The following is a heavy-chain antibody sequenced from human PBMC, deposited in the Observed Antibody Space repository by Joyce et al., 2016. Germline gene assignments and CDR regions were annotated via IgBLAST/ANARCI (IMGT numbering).Heavy chain of an antibody. D-gene: IGHD1-26*01. CDR3: ANIVVGTSTTFDS. V-gene: IGHV4-59*01. CDR1: GASISSFY. J-gene: IGHJ4*02. Sequence: QVQLQESGPGLVKPSETLSLTCTVSGASISSFYWSWIRQPPGKGLEWIGQMSYSGSTNLNPSLKSRVTISVDRSKNQFSLELTSVTAADTAVYYCANIVVGTSTTFDSWGQGILVTVST. CDR2: MSYSGST.